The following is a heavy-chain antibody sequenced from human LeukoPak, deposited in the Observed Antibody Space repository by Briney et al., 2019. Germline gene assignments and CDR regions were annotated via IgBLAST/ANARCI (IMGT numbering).Heavy chain of an antibody. Sequence: PSETLSLTCAVSGGSISSSNWWSWVRQPPGKGLEWIGEIYHSGSTNYNPSLKSRVTISVDKSKNQFSLKLSSVTAADTAVYYRARSGSDIWAAFDIWGQGTMVTVSS. V-gene: IGHV4-4*02. D-gene: IGHD1-26*01. CDR1: GGSISSSNW. CDR2: IYHSGST. J-gene: IGHJ3*02. CDR3: ARSGSDIWAAFDI.